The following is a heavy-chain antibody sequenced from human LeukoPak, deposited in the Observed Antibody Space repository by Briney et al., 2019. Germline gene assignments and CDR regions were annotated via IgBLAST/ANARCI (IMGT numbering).Heavy chain of an antibody. CDR2: MNPNSGNT. Sequence: ASVKVSCKASGYTLTSYDINWVRQATGQGLEWMGWMNPNSGNTGYAQKFQGRVTMTRNTSISTAYMELSSLRSEDTAVYYCAREETHHVYYGMDVWGQGTMVTVSS. D-gene: IGHD1-14*01. J-gene: IGHJ6*02. CDR3: AREETHHVYYGMDV. V-gene: IGHV1-8*01. CDR1: GYTLTSYD.